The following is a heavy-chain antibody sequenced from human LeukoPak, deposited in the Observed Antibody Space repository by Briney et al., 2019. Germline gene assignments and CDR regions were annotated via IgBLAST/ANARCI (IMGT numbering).Heavy chain of an antibody. J-gene: IGHJ4*02. CDR2: INHSGST. V-gene: IGHV4-34*01. CDR1: GGSFSGYY. D-gene: IGHD3-22*01. CDR3: ARGRDYYDSSGYYSAPFDY. Sequence: PSETLSLTCAVYGGSFSGYYWSWIRQPPKKGLEWIGEINHSGSTNYNPSLKSRVTISVDTSKNQFSLKVRSVTAADTAVYYCARGRDYYDSSGYYSAPFDYWGQGTLVTVSS.